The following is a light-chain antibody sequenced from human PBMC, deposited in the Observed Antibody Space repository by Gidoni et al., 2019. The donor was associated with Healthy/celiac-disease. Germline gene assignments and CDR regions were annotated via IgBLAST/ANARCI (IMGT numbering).Light chain of an antibody. Sequence: DIQMTQSPSTLSASVGDRVTITCRASQSISSWLAWYQQKPGKAPKLLIYDASSLESGAPSRCSGSGSGTDFTLTSSRLQHDDFAYYYCQQYNSYYTFGQGTKLEIK. CDR1: QSISSW. J-gene: IGKJ2*01. V-gene: IGKV1-5*01. CDR3: QQYNSYYT. CDR2: DAS.